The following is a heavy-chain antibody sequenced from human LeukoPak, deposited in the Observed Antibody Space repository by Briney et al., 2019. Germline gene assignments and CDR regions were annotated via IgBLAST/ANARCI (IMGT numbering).Heavy chain of an antibody. Sequence: SGGSLRLSCAASGFTFTSYAMSWVRQAPGKGLEWVSAISGNGGATYYADSVKGRFTISRDNSKNTLYLQMNSLRAEDTAVYYCAKDLLRRQGVPANDAFDIWGQGTMVTVSS. V-gene: IGHV3-23*01. CDR2: ISGNGGAT. CDR3: AKDLLRRQGVPANDAFDI. CDR1: GFTFTSYA. D-gene: IGHD2-2*01. J-gene: IGHJ3*02.